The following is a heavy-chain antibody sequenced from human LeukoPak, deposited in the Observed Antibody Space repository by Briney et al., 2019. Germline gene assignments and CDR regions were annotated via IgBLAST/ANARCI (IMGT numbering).Heavy chain of an antibody. V-gene: IGHV3-23*01. Sequence: GGSLRLSCAASGFTFSSYAMSWVRQAPGKGQEWVSAISGSGGSTYYADSVKGRFTISRDNSKNTLYLQMNSLRAEDTAVYYCAKERFDYYDSSGPNDYWGQGTLVTVSS. D-gene: IGHD3-22*01. CDR2: ISGSGGST. CDR3: AKERFDYYDSSGPNDY. CDR1: GFTFSSYA. J-gene: IGHJ4*02.